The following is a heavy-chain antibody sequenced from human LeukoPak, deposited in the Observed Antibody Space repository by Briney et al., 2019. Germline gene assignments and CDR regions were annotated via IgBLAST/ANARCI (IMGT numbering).Heavy chain of an antibody. Sequence: GGSLRLSCAASGLTFSSYAMSWVRQAPGKGLDWVSSISGSGAGTYYADSVKGRFTISRDKSKNTLYLQMNSLRAEDTAVYYCAKEEWGFGEFPLFMDVWGKGTTVTISS. CDR1: GLTFSSYA. CDR2: ISGSGAGT. V-gene: IGHV3-23*01. CDR3: AKEEWGFGEFPLFMDV. J-gene: IGHJ6*03. D-gene: IGHD3-10*01.